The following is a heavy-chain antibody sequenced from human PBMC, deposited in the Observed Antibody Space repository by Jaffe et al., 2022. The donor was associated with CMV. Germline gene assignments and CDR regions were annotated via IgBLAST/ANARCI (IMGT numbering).Heavy chain of an antibody. D-gene: IGHD5-18*01. CDR2: ISAYNGNR. J-gene: IGHJ4*02. V-gene: IGHV1-18*01. CDR3: ARPLWGYAYIDWAY. CDR1: GYTFTSYG. Sequence: QAQLVQSGSEVKKPGTSVKVSCQASGYTFTSYGISWVRQAPGQSLEWLGWISAYNGNRNYAQKFQGRVTMTTDTSTSTAYMELTSLKSDDTAIYYCARPLWGYAYIDWAYWGQGTLVTVSS.